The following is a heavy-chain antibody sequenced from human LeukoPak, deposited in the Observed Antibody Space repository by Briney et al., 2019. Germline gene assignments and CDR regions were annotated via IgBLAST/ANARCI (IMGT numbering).Heavy chain of an antibody. CDR3: ARELAGHGKLDY. D-gene: IGHD2-15*01. J-gene: IGHJ4*02. Sequence: PSETLSLTCTVSGGSISSGSYFWSWIRQPAGKGLEWIGRIYTSGSTNYNPSLKSRVTISPDTSKNQFSLKLSSVTAADTAVYYCARELAGHGKLDYWGQGILVTVSS. CDR1: GGSISSGSYF. V-gene: IGHV4-61*02. CDR2: IYTSGST.